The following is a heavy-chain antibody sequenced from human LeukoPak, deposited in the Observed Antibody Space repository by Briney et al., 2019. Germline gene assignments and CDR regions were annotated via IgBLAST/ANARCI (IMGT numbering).Heavy chain of an antibody. Sequence: PGGSLRLSCAASGFTFSSYGMHWVRQAPGKGLEWVAVMSYDGSNKYYADSVKGRFTISRDNSKNTLYLQMNSLRAEDTAVYYCARDPETLAYFDYWGQGTLVTVSS. CDR2: MSYDGSNK. CDR3: ARDPETLAYFDY. CDR1: GFTFSSYG. J-gene: IGHJ4*02. V-gene: IGHV3-30*03.